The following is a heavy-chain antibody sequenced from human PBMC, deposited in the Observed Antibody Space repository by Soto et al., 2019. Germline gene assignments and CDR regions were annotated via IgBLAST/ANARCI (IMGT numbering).Heavy chain of an antibody. CDR2: IYYSGST. CDR3: ATFYGDYLSY. J-gene: IGHJ4*02. D-gene: IGHD4-17*01. Sequence: QLQLQESGPGLVKPSETLSLPCTVSGGFISSSSYYWGWIRQPPGKGLEWIGSIYYSGSTFYNPSLKSRVTTSVDTSKNQFALNLSSVTPADTAVYYCATFYGDYLSYWGQGTLFTVSS. CDR1: GGFISSSSYY. V-gene: IGHV4-39*01.